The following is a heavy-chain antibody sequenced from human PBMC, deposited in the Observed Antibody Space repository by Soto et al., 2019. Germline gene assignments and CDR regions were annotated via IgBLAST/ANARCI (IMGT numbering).Heavy chain of an antibody. V-gene: IGHV4-34*01. D-gene: IGHD3-3*01. Sequence: SETLSLTCAVYGGSFSGYYWSWIRQPPGKGLEWIGEINHSGSTNYNPSLKSRVTTSVDTSKNQFSLKLSSVTAADTAVYYCARTYDFWSGYDYYGMDVWGQGTTVTVSS. CDR3: ARTYDFWSGYDYYGMDV. CDR2: INHSGST. J-gene: IGHJ6*02. CDR1: GGSFSGYY.